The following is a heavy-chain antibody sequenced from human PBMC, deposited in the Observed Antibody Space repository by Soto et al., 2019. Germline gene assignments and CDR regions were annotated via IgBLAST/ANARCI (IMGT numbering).Heavy chain of an antibody. CDR2: IIPIFGTA. Sequence: SVKVSCKASGGTFSSYAISWVRQAPGQGLEWMGGIIPIFGTANYAQKLQGRVTITADESTSTAYMELSSLRSEDTAVYYCARDWTGTTRYYYYGMDVWGQGTTVTVSS. CDR1: GGTFSSYA. CDR3: ARDWTGTTRYYYYGMDV. V-gene: IGHV1-69*13. J-gene: IGHJ6*02. D-gene: IGHD1-7*01.